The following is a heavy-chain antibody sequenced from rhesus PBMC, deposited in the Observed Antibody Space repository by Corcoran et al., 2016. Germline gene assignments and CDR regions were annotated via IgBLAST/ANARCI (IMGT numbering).Heavy chain of an antibody. V-gene: IGHV4-76*01. Sequence: QVQLQESGPGVVKPSETLSLTCAVSGGSISSGYDWSWIRQPPGKGLEWIGYIYGTSGSTNYNPSLKNRVTISKDASKIQFSLKLSSVTAADTAVYYCARDSGCTGSGCHDAFDFWGQGLRVTVSS. D-gene: IGHD2-21*01. CDR3: ARDSGCTGSGCHDAFDF. CDR2: IYGTSGST. J-gene: IGHJ3*01. CDR1: GGSISSGYD.